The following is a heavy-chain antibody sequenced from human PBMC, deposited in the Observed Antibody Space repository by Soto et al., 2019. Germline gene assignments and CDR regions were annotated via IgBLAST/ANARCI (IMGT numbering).Heavy chain of an antibody. J-gene: IGHJ4*02. D-gene: IGHD3-9*01. CDR3: ARARNFLTGSYKGGFYYFDY. V-gene: IGHV4-59*01. Sequence: PSETLFLTCTVSGGSLRSYYWSWVRPPPGKGLEWIGYMSYSGSTTYNPSLKSRVTISLHTSNNQFSLDLNSVTAADTAVYYCARARNFLTGSYKGGFYYFDYWGQGTLVTVSS. CDR2: MSYSGST. CDR1: GGSLRSYY.